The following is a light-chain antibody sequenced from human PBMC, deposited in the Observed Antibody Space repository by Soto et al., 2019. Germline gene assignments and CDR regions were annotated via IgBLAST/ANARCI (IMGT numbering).Light chain of an antibody. Sequence: QSVLTQPPSVSGAPGQRVTISCTGSSSNIGAGYDVHWYQQLPGTAPKLLIYGNSNRPSGVPDRFSGSKSGTSASLAITGLQAEDEADYYCQSYDSSLSGSNVVFGGGTKRTVL. CDR3: QSYDSSLSGSNVV. V-gene: IGLV1-40*01. CDR2: GNS. CDR1: SSNIGAGYD. J-gene: IGLJ2*01.